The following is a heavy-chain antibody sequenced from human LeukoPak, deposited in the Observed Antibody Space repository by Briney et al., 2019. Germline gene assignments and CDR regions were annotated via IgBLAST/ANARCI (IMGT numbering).Heavy chain of an antibody. V-gene: IGHV1-69*05. CDR3: ARDLGSGSYPFFDY. Sequence: GASVKVSCKASGGTFSSYAISWVRQAPGQGLEWMGGIIPIFGTANYAQKFQGRVTITTDESTSTAYMELSSLGSEDTAVYYCARDLGSGSYPFFDYWGQGTLVTVSS. J-gene: IGHJ4*02. CDR1: GGTFSSYA. D-gene: IGHD1-26*01. CDR2: IIPIFGTA.